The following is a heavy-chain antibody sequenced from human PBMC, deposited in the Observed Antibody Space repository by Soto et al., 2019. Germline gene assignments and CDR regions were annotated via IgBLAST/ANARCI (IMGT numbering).Heavy chain of an antibody. CDR3: AEDWQGGGIRWFGELNYYYGMGV. J-gene: IGHJ6*02. V-gene: IGHV3-23*01. CDR2: ISGSGGST. CDR1: GGTISSYA. Sequence: WGSLRLSCAASGGTISSYARSRVLQNPGKGVEWVSAISGSGGSTYYADSVKGRFTISRDNSKNTLYLQMNSLRAEDTAVYYCAEDWQGGGIRWFGELNYYYGMGVWGQGTTGTLSS. D-gene: IGHD3-10*01.